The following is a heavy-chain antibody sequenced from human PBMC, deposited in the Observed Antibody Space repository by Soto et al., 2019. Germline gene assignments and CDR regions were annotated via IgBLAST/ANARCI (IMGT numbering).Heavy chain of an antibody. CDR2: ARNKAHSYTT. V-gene: IGHV3-72*01. J-gene: IGHJ4*02. CDR3: ARLMGTSLDL. Sequence: GGSLRLSCAASGFTFSDHHMDWVRQAPGKGLEWVGRARNKAHSYTTAYAASVKGRFTISRDDSKNSLSLQMNSLKTEDTAVYFCARLMGTSLDLWGQGTLVTVT. CDR1: GFTFSDHH. D-gene: IGHD2-8*01.